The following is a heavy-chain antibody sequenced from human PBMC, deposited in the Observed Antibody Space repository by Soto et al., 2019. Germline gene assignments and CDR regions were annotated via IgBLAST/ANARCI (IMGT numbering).Heavy chain of an antibody. CDR3: ARVFRTHYDILEGWAFDI. CDR1: GGSISSYY. Sequence: SETLSLTCTVSGGSISSYYWSWIRQPPGKGLEWIGYIYYSGSTNYNPSLKSRVTISVDTSKNQFSLKLSSVTAADTAVYYCARVFRTHYDILEGWAFDIWGQGTMVTVSS. D-gene: IGHD3-9*01. J-gene: IGHJ3*02. V-gene: IGHV4-59*01. CDR2: IYYSGST.